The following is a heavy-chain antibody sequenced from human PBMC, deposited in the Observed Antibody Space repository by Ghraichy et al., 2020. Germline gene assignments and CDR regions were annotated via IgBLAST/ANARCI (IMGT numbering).Heavy chain of an antibody. J-gene: IGHJ4*02. CDR2: ISGCGGST. V-gene: IGHV3-23*01. D-gene: IGHD4-17*01. Sequence: GGSLRLSCAASGFTFSSYDMSWVRQAPGKGLEWVSAISGCGGSTYYADSVKGRFTISRDNSKNTLYLQMNSLRAEDTAVYYCANRPYVDYDDYWGQGTLVTVSS. CDR1: GFTFSSYD. CDR3: ANRPYVDYDDY.